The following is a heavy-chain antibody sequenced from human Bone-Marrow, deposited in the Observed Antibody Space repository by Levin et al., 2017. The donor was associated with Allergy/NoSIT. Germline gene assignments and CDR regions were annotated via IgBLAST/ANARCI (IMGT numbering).Heavy chain of an antibody. D-gene: IGHD3-10*01. CDR3: ARDGSGSSHYFDH. Sequence: GGSLRLSCAASGFTFSTYGMHWVRQAPGKGPEWVAFVWYDGSKIYYADSVKGRITISRDNSKNTLYLQMDSLRADDTAVFYCARDGSGSSHYFDHWGQGTLVTVSS. CDR2: VWYDGSKI. CDR1: GFTFSTYG. J-gene: IGHJ4*02. V-gene: IGHV3-33*01.